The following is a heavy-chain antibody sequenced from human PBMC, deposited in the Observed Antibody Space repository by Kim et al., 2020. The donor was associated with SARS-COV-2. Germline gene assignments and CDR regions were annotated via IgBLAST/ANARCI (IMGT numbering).Heavy chain of an antibody. CDR3: ARLMGYYMDV. D-gene: IGHD3-10*01. J-gene: IGHJ6*03. V-gene: IGHV4-39*01. CDR2: TT. Sequence: TTHHNPALKGRLTISVDTSKSPFSLKLSPVTAADTAVYYCARLMGYYMDVWGKGTTVTVSS.